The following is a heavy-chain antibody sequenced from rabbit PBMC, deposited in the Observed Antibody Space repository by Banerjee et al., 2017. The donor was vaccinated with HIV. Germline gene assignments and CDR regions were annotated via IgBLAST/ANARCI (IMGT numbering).Heavy chain of an antibody. V-gene: IGHV1S47*01. Sequence: VESGGGLVQPGGSLKLSCKASGFDFSSYGVSWVRQAPGKGLEWIGYIDPVFGSTYYASWVNGRFTISSHNAQNTLYLQLNSLTAADTATYFCARDGDWGYYFNFWGPGTLVTVS. CDR1: GFDFSSYG. D-gene: IGHD2-1*01. J-gene: IGHJ4*01. CDR3: ARDGDWGYYFNF. CDR2: IDPVFGST.